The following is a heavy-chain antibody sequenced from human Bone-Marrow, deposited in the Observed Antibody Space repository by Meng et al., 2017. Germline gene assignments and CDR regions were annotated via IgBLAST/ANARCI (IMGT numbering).Heavy chain of an antibody. V-gene: IGHV4-39*07. Sequence: GSLRLSCTVSGGSISSSSYYWGWIRQPPGKGLEWIGSIYYSGSTYYNPSLKSRVTISVDTSKNQFSLKLSSVTAADTAVYYCARTPRIAVGVLHGMDVWGQGTTVTVSS. D-gene: IGHD6-19*01. CDR1: GGSISSSSYY. CDR3: ARTPRIAVGVLHGMDV. J-gene: IGHJ6*02. CDR2: IYYSGST.